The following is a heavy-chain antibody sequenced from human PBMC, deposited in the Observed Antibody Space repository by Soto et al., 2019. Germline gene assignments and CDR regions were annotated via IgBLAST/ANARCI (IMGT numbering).Heavy chain of an antibody. V-gene: IGHV3-21*01. CDR1: GFTFSSYS. J-gene: IGHJ6*02. CDR2: ISSSSSYI. CDR3: AGDRKIAVAGPAGMDV. Sequence: GGSLRLSCAASGFTFSSYSMNWVRQAPGKGLEWVSSISSSSSYIYYADSVKGRFTISRDNAKNSLYLQMNSLRAEDTAVYYCAGDRKIAVAGPAGMDVWGQGTTVTVSS. D-gene: IGHD6-19*01.